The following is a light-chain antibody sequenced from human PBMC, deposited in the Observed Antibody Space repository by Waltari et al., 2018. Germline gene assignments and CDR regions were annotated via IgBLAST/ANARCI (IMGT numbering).Light chain of an antibody. J-gene: IGLJ1*01. V-gene: IGLV3-19*01. CDR1: TPTSHF. Sequence: SSEVTQDPSVSVALGQTVRITCQGDTPTSHFASWYPQMPGQAPILVSDGQNARPSGIPDRFSGSASGDTASLTITGVQAEDEADYYCNCRDTSGNHYVFGPGTKVTVL. CDR3: NCRDTSGNHYV. CDR2: GQN.